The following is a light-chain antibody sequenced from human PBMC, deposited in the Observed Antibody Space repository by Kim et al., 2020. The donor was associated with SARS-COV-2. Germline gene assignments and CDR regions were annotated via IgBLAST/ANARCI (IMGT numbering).Light chain of an antibody. J-gene: IGKJ1*01. CDR1: QSISSW. Sequence: DIQITQSPSTLSASVVDRVTITCRASQSISSWLAWYQQKPGKAPKLLIYDASSLESGVPSRFSGSGSGTEFTLTISSLQPDDFATYYCQQYNSYCTFGQGTKVDIK. CDR3: QQYNSYCT. V-gene: IGKV1-5*01. CDR2: DAS.